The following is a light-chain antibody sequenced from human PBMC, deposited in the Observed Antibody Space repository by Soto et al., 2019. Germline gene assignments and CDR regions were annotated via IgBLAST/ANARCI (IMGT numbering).Light chain of an antibody. V-gene: IGKV3-15*01. CDR2: GAS. Sequence: EIVMTQSPATLSVSPGERATLSCRASQSVGINLAWYQQKSGQAPRLLIYGASTRATDLPVRFSGSGSGTEFTLTISSLQSEDFAVYYCQQYTNWPRTFGQETKVEIK. CDR3: QQYTNWPRT. J-gene: IGKJ1*01. CDR1: QSVGIN.